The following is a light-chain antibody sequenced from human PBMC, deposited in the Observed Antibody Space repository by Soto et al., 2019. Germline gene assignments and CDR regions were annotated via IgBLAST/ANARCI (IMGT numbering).Light chain of an antibody. CDR3: CSYAGTNIV. CDR1: SSDVGGYNY. CDR2: EVS. J-gene: IGLJ2*01. Sequence: QSVLTQHPSASGSPGQSVTISCTGPSSDVGGYNYVSWYQQYPGKAPTLVIYEVSKRPSGVPDRFFGSKSGNTASLTVSGLPAEDEADYYCCSYAGTNIVFGGGTKVTVL. V-gene: IGLV2-8*01.